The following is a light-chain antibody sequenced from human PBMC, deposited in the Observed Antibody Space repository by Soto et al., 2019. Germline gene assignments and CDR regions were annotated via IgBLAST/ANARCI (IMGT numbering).Light chain of an antibody. J-gene: IGKJ5*01. CDR2: WAS. V-gene: IGKV4-1*01. CDR1: QSVLYISNNKNY. CDR3: QQYYSSIT. Sequence: DIVMTQSPDSLAVSLGERATINWKSSQSVLYISNNKNYLAWYQQKPGQPPRLLIYWASTRESGAPDRFSGSGSGTDFTLTISSLQAEDVAVYYCQQYYSSITFGQGTRLEIK.